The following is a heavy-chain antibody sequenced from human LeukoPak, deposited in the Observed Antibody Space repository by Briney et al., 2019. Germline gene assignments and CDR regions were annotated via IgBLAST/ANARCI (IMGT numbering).Heavy chain of an antibody. CDR1: GYTFTSHY. CDR3: ARRWVCSSTSCYRIPYFDY. V-gene: IGHV1-46*01. J-gene: IGHJ4*02. Sequence: ASVKVSCKASGYTFTSHYMHWVRQAPGQGLEWMGIINPSGGSTSYAQKFQGRVTMTRDTSTSTVYMELSSLRSEDTAVYYCARRWVCSSTSCYRIPYFDYWGQGTLVTVSS. CDR2: INPSGGST. D-gene: IGHD2-2*02.